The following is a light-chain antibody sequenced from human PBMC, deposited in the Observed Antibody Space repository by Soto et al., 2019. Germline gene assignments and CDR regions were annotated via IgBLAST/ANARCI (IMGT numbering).Light chain of an antibody. CDR1: QPISSW. Sequence: IQITQSQSSISASVGDRVTITCRASQPISSWLAWYQQVPGQAPYLLIYPASTLQSGVPSRFSGSGSGTDFTLTINSLQPEHFATYYCKQGYNFPRAFGQGTKVDIK. CDR2: PAS. CDR3: KQGYNFPRA. J-gene: IGKJ1*01. V-gene: IGKV1-12*01.